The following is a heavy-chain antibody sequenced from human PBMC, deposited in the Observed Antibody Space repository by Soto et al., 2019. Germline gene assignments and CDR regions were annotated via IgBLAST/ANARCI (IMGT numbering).Heavy chain of an antibody. CDR1: GFTFSSYG. CDR3: AKDLIAVAGTGGYNWFDP. V-gene: IGHV3-30*18. CDR2: ISYDGSNK. D-gene: IGHD6-19*01. J-gene: IGHJ5*02. Sequence: GGSLRLSCAASGFTFSSYGMHWVRQAPGKGLEWVAVISYDGSNKYYADSVKGRFTISRDNSKNTLYLQMNSLRAEDTAVYYCAKDLIAVAGTGGYNWFDPWGQGTLVTVSS.